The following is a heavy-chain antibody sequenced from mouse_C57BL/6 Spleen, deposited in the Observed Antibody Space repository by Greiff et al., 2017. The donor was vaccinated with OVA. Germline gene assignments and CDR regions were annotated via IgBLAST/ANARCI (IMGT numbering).Heavy chain of an antibody. J-gene: IGHJ3*02. CDR1: GYTFTSYW. CDR2: IDPSDSYT. D-gene: IGHD2-12*01. V-gene: IGHV1-50*01. Sequence: VQLQQPGAELVKPGASVKLSCKASGYTFTSYWMQWVKQRPGQGLEWIGEIDPSDSYTNYNPKFKGKATLTVDTSSSTAYMQLSSRTSEAAAVYCCARPFHDGGWGQGTLVTVSA. CDR3: ARPFHDGG.